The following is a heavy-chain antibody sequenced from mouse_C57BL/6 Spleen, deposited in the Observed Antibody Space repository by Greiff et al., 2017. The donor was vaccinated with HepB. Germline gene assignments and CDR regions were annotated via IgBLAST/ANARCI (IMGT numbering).Heavy chain of an antibody. CDR3: ARPYYYGSSHHYAMDY. CDR1: GYTFTSYW. V-gene: IGHV1-55*01. J-gene: IGHJ4*01. CDR2: IHPGSGST. Sequence: VQLQQPGAELVKPGASVKMSCKASGYTFTSYWITWVKQRPVQGLEWIGDIHPGSGSTNYNEKFKSKATLTVDTSSSTAYMQLSSLTSEDSAVYYCARPYYYGSSHHYAMDYWGQGTSVTVSS. D-gene: IGHD1-1*01.